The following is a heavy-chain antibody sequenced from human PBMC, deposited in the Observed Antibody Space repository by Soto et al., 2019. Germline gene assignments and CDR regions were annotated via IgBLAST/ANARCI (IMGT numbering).Heavy chain of an antibody. CDR2: IYYSGST. CDR3: ARVSGEVVITGWYFDL. J-gene: IGHJ2*01. D-gene: IGHD3-22*01. V-gene: IGHV4-31*03. CDR1: GGSISSGGYY. Sequence: QVQLQESGPGLVKPSQTLSLTCTVSGGSISSGGYYWSWIRQHPGKGLEWIGYIYYSGSTYYNPSLKSRVTISVDTSKNQFSLKLSSVTAADTAVYYCARVSGEVVITGWYFDLWGRGTLVTVSS.